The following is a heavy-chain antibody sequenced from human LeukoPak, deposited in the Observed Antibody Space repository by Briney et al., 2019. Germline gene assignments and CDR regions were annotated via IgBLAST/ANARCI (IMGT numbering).Heavy chain of an antibody. Sequence: GRSLRLSCAASGFTFSSYAMHWVRQAPGKGLEWVAVISYDGSNKYYADSVKGRFTISRDNAKNTLYLQMNSLRAEDTAVYYCARVNLGASYNWPFLQPGGGTNAFDIWGQGTMVTVSS. J-gene: IGHJ3*02. D-gene: IGHD1-1*01. V-gene: IGHV3-30-3*01. CDR2: ISYDGSNK. CDR1: GFTFSSYA. CDR3: ARVNLGASYNWPFLQPGGGTNAFDI.